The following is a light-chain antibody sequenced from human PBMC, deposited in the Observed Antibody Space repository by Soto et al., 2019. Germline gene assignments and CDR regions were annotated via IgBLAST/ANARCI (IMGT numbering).Light chain of an antibody. CDR3: EQYKDYSWT. J-gene: IGKJ1*01. V-gene: IGKV1-5*03. CDR2: KAS. CDR1: QSIGIW. Sequence: IQMTQSPSTLSASVGDRVAITCRASQSIGIWLAWYQQKPGKAPRFLIYKASTLESGVPSRFSGSGSGTECTLTISSLQPDDFGSYYCEQYKDYSWTFGQGTKVEIK.